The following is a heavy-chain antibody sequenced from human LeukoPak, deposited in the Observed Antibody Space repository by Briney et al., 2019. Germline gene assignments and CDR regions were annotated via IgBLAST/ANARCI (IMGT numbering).Heavy chain of an antibody. J-gene: IGHJ4*02. D-gene: IGHD5-18*01. CDR1: GYSISSGYY. V-gene: IGHV4-38-2*02. CDR2: IYHSGST. CDR3: AKSSYSIFDY. Sequence: SEALSLTCTVSGYSISSGYYWGWIRQPPGKGLEWIGSIYHSGSTYYNPSLKSRVTISVDTSKNQFSLKLSSVTAADTAVYYCAKSSYSIFDYWGQGTLVTVSS.